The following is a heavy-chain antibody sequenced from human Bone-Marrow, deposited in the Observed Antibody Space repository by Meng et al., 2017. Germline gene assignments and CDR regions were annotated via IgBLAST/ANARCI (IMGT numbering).Heavy chain of an antibody. Sequence: ASVKVSCKTSGYTFTTYYIHWVRQAPGQGLEWMGIINPSGGSATYAQKFQGRVTITADKSTSTAYMELSSLRSEDTAVYYCARGGTAMVTKARAFDIWGQGTMVTVSS. V-gene: IGHV1-46*01. D-gene: IGHD5-18*01. CDR3: ARGGTAMVTKARAFDI. CDR2: INPSGGSA. CDR1: GYTFTTYY. J-gene: IGHJ3*02.